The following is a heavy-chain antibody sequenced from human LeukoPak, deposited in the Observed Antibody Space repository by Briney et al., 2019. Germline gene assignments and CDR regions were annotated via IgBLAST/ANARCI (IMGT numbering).Heavy chain of an antibody. Sequence: GASVKVSCKASASTFRSYDINWVRRATGQGLEWMGWMNPKSGDTGYTQRFQGRVTMTRDTSINTAYMELSSLSFEDTAVYYCARGPYGTGSHFDFWGQGTLVTVSS. J-gene: IGHJ4*02. V-gene: IGHV1-8*02. CDR2: MNPKSGDT. CDR3: ARGPYGTGSHFDF. D-gene: IGHD3-10*01. CDR1: ASTFRSYD.